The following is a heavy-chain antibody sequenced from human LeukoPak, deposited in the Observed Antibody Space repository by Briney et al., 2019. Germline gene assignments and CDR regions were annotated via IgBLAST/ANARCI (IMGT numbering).Heavy chain of an antibody. CDR2: IETDGSEK. V-gene: IGHV3-7*01. Sequence: GGSLGLSCEGSGFTFSNYWMGWVRQAPGKGLQWVANIETDGSEKYYVDSVKGRFTISRDNAKNSLYLQMNSLRAEDTAVYYCATYSSLNRREFQYWGQGTLLTVSS. CDR3: ATYSSLNRREFQY. J-gene: IGHJ1*01. CDR1: GFTFSNYW. D-gene: IGHD3-22*01.